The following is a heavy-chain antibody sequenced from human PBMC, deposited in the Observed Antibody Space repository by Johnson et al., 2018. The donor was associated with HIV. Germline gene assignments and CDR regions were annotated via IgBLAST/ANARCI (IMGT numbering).Heavy chain of an antibody. D-gene: IGHD3-22*01. J-gene: IGHJ3*02. Sequence: VQLVESGGGLVQPGGSLILSCAASGFTVSSNYMSWVRQAPGKGLEWVSVIYSGGSTYYADSVKGRFTISRDNSKNTLYLQMNSLRAEDTAVYYCARDLNGGHYYDSSGYWGALDIWGQGTMVTVSS. CDR2: IYSGGST. CDR3: ARDLNGGHYYDSSGYWGALDI. CDR1: GFTVSSNY. V-gene: IGHV3-66*01.